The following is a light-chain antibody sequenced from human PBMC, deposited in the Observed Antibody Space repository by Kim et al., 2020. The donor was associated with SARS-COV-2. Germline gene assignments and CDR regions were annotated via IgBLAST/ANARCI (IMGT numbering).Light chain of an antibody. CDR3: QQYHNWPPYT. J-gene: IGKJ2*01. V-gene: IGKV3-15*01. Sequence: EIVMTQSPATLSVSPGERATLSCRASQSVYSNLAWYQQKPGQAPRLLIYAASTRATGIPARFSGSGSGTEFTLTISSLQSEDFAVYYCQQYHNWPPYTFGQGTKLEIK. CDR1: QSVYSN. CDR2: AAS.